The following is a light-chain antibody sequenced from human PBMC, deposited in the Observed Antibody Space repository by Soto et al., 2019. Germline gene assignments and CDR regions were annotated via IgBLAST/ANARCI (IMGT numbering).Light chain of an antibody. Sequence: EIVLTQSPGTLSLSPGESATLSCRASQSVSSSFLAWFRQKPGQAPRLLIYGASVRAPGIPDKFRGSGSGRDFTLTISRLEPEDFAVYYCQQHGNSYTFGQGTKLEIK. CDR3: QQHGNSYT. J-gene: IGKJ2*01. V-gene: IGKV3-20*01. CDR2: GAS. CDR1: QSVSSSF.